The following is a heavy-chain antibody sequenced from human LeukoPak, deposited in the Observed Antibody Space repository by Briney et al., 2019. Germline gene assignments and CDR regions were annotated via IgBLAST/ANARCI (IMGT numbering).Heavy chain of an antibody. J-gene: IGHJ4*02. CDR2: ISWNSGDI. D-gene: IGHD1-26*01. Sequence: GGSLRLSCAASGFTFDDYAMHWVRQAPGKGLEWVSGISWNSGDIGYADSVKGRFTISRENAKTSLYLQMNSLRAEDTALYYCAKDSGSYSSYFDYWGQGTLVTVSS. CDR1: GFTFDDYA. CDR3: AKDSGSYSSYFDY. V-gene: IGHV3-9*01.